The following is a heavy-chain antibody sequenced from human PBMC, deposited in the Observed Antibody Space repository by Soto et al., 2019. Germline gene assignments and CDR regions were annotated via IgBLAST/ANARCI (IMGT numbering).Heavy chain of an antibody. CDR2: IIPIFGTA. CDR1: GGTFGSYA. D-gene: IGHD6-25*01. V-gene: IGHV1-69*12. Sequence: QVQLVQSGAEVKKPGSSVKVSCKASGGTFGSYAISWVRQAPGQGLEWMGGIIPIFGTANYAQKFQGRVTITADESTSTAYMELSSLRSEDTAVYYCARQGAALRDYYYGMDVWGQGTTVTVSS. CDR3: ARQGAALRDYYYGMDV. J-gene: IGHJ6*02.